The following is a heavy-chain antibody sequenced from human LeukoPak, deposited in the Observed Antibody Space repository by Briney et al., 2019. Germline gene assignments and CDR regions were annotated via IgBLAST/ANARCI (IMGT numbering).Heavy chain of an antibody. CDR3: ARDRPSDYGDYGFDY. V-gene: IGHV3-21*01. CDR1: GFTFSSYS. J-gene: IGHJ4*02. CDR2: ISSSSSYI. D-gene: IGHD4-17*01. Sequence: GGSLRLSCAASGFTFSSYSMNWVRQAPGKGLEWVSSISSSSSYIYYADSVKSRFTISRDNAKNSLYLQMNSLRAEDTAVYYCARDRPSDYGDYGFDYWGQGTLVTVSS.